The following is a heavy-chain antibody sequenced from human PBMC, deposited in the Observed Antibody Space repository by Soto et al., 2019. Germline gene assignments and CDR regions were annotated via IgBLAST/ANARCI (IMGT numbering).Heavy chain of an antibody. Sequence: GESLKISCKGSGYNFATYWIGWVRQMPGKGLEWMGIIYPSDSDTRYSPSFQGQVTISADKSINTAYLQWSSLKASDSAIYYCARSGNNFGYQYWFDPWGQETLVTASS. J-gene: IGHJ5*02. CDR1: GYNFATYW. CDR3: ARSGNNFGYQYWFDP. CDR2: IYPSDSDT. V-gene: IGHV5-51*01. D-gene: IGHD2-2*01.